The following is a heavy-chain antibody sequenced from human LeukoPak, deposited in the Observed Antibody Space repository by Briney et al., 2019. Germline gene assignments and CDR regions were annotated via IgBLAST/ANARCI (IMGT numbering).Heavy chain of an antibody. CDR3: ARGLSGYSSSLGY. V-gene: IGHV3-23*01. CDR2: ISGSGGST. CDR1: GFTFSSYA. J-gene: IGHJ4*02. Sequence: GGSLRLSCAASGFTFSSYAMSWVRQAPGKGLEWVSAISGSGGSTYYADSVKGRFTISRDNSKNTLYLQMKSLRAEDTAVYYCARGLSGYSSSLGYWGQGTLVTVSS. D-gene: IGHD6-6*01.